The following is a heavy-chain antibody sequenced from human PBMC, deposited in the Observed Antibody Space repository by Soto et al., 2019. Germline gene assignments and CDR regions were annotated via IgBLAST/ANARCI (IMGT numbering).Heavy chain of an antibody. CDR1: GGSISSYY. Sequence: QVQLQESGPGLVKPSETLSLTCTVSGGSISSYYWSWIRQPPGKGLEWIGYIYYSGSTNYNPSLKSRVTISVDTSKNQFALKLSSVTAADTAVYYCARGQLNFDYWGQGTLVTVSS. J-gene: IGHJ4*02. V-gene: IGHV4-59*01. CDR3: ARGQLNFDY. CDR2: IYYSGST. D-gene: IGHD1-1*01.